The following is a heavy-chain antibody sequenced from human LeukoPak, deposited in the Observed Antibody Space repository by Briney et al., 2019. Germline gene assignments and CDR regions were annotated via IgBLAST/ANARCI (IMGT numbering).Heavy chain of an antibody. CDR3: ARKNYDYVWGSYRYEN. CDR1: GGSISSYY. D-gene: IGHD3-16*02. V-gene: IGHV4-59*01. J-gene: IGHJ4*02. CDR2: IYYSGST. Sequence: SETLSLTCTVSGGSISSYYWSWIRQPPGKGLEWIGYIYYSGSTNYNPSLKSRVTISVDTSKNQFSLKLSSVTAADTAVYYCARKNYDYVWGSYRYENWGQGTLVTVSS.